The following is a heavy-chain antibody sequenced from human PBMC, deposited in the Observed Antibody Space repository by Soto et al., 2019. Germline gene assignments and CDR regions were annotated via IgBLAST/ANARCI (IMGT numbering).Heavy chain of an antibody. CDR2: ISSSSSTI. D-gene: IGHD6-13*01. CDR3: ARDPIAAAGVHPVGAFDI. V-gene: IGHV3-48*02. CDR1: GFTFSSYS. J-gene: IGHJ3*02. Sequence: EVQLVESGGGLVQPGGSLRLSCAASGFTFSSYSMNWVRQAPGKGLEWVSYISSSSSTIYYADSVKGRFTISRDNAKNSLYLQMNSLRDEDTAVYYCARDPIAAAGVHPVGAFDIWGQGTMVTVSS.